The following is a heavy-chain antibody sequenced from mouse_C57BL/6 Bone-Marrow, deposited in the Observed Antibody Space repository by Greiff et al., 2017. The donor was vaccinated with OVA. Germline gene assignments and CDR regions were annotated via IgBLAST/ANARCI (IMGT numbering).Heavy chain of an antibody. CDR3: ARCHYGSSYWYFDV. Sequence: VKVVESGPELVKPGASVKLSCKASGYTFTSYDINWVKQRPGQGLEWIGWIYPRDGSTKYNEKFKGKATLTVDTSSSTAYMELHSLTSEDSAVYFCARCHYGSSYWYFDVWGTGTTVTVSS. CDR1: GYTFTSYD. D-gene: IGHD1-1*01. J-gene: IGHJ1*03. V-gene: IGHV1-85*01. CDR2: IYPRDGST.